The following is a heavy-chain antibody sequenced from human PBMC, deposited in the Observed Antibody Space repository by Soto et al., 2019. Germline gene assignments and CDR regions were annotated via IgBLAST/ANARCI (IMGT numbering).Heavy chain of an antibody. D-gene: IGHD4-17*01. CDR2: MYNTGST. Sequence: SETLSLACTVSGGSISRYYWSWIRQPPGKGLEWIGYMYNTGSTVYNPSFKSRVTISVDTSKNQFSLKLNSVTAADTAVYYCARSSQSTLTTFAYWGQGTLVTVSS. V-gene: IGHV4-59*12. CDR1: GGSISRYY. CDR3: ARSSQSTLTTFAY. J-gene: IGHJ4*02.